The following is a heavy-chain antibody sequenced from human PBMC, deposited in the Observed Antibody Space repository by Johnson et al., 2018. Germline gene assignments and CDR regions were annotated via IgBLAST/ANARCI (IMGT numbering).Heavy chain of an antibody. CDR2: IYYSGST. J-gene: IGHJ3*01. CDR1: GGSISSYY. Sequence: QVQLQESGPGLVKPSETLSLTCTVAGGSISSYYWSWIRQPPGKGLEWIGYIYYSGSTNYNPSLKSRVTISVDTSKNQFSLKLSSVTAADPAVYYVARTGGSLSDVKLWVQGTMVSVSS. V-gene: IGHV4-59*01. CDR3: ARTGGSLSDVKL. D-gene: IGHD3-10*01.